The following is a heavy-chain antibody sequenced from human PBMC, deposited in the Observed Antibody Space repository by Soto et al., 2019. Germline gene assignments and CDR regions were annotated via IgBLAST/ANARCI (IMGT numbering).Heavy chain of an antibody. CDR1: GYSFTSYW. J-gene: IGHJ6*02. D-gene: IGHD3-10*01. V-gene: IGHV5-10-1*01. Sequence: GESLKISCKGSGYSFTSYWISWVRQMPGKGLEWMGRIDPSDSYTNYSPSFQGHVTISADKPISTAYLQWSSLKASDTAMYYCARQESRGVTGWYGMDVWGQGPTVTVSS. CDR3: ARQESRGVTGWYGMDV. CDR2: IDPSDSYT.